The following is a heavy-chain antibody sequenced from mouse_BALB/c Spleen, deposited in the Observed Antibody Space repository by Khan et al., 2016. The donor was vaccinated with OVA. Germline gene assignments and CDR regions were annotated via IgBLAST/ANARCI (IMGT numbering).Heavy chain of an antibody. V-gene: IGHV1-4*01. Sequence: VQLQQSGAELARPGASVKMSCKASGYTFTSYTMNWVKQRPGQGLEWIGYINPSSGYTKYNQKFKDKATLTADKSYSTAYMQLSSLTSEDSAVYYCARTHERWGQGTTLTVSS. J-gene: IGHJ2*01. CDR3: ARTHER. CDR1: GYTFTSYT. CDR2: INPSSGYT.